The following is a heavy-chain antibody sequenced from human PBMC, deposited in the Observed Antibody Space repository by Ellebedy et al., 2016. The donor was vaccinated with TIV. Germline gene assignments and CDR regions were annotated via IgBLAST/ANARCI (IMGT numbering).Heavy chain of an antibody. Sequence: MPSETLSLTCGVYGGSFSGYYWSWIRQPPGKGLEWIGEINHSRSTNYNPSLKSRVTISVDTSKNQFSLRLSSVTAADTAVYYCARRNDYGDYINWFDPWGQGTLVTVSS. D-gene: IGHD4-17*01. CDR3: ARRNDYGDYINWFDP. J-gene: IGHJ5*02. V-gene: IGHV4-34*01. CDR2: INHSRST. CDR1: GGSFSGYY.